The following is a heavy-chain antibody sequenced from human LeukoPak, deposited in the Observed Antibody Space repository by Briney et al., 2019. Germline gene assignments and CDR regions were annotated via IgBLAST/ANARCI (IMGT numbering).Heavy chain of an antibody. Sequence: GGSLRLSCAASGFTFSSSAMSWVRQAPGKGLYWVSAISGSGTGTYYADSVKGRFTISRDNSKNTLYLQMNSLRAEDTAVYYCAKEGGTGTRFDYWGQGTQVTVSS. J-gene: IGHJ4*02. CDR1: GFTFSSSA. CDR2: ISGSGTGT. D-gene: IGHD1-7*01. CDR3: AKEGGTGTRFDY. V-gene: IGHV3-23*01.